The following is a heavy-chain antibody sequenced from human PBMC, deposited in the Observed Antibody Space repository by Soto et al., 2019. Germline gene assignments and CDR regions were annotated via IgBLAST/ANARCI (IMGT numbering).Heavy chain of an antibody. Sequence: SETLSLTCTVSGGSVNSGYYYWSWIRQPPGKGLEWMAYIYSSGRTNYNPSLKSRVTRSVDTSKNQFSLKVNSVTAADTAVYYCASVPALSNRNLTFDGWGQGTQVTVSS. D-gene: IGHD1-1*01. V-gene: IGHV4-61*01. CDR1: GGSVNSGYYY. J-gene: IGHJ4*02. CDR2: IYSSGRT. CDR3: ASVPALSNRNLTFDG.